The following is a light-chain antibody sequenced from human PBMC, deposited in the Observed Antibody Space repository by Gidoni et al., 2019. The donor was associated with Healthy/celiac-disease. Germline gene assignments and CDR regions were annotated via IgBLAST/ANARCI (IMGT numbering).Light chain of an antibody. V-gene: IGKV2-28*01. CDR1: QSLLHSNGYNY. CDR2: LGS. J-gene: IGKJ5*01. Sequence: IVLTQPPLSLPVTPGEPASISCRSSQSLLHSNGYNYLDWYLQKPGQSPQLLIYLGSNRASGVPDRFSGSGSGTDFTLKISRVEAEDVGVYYCMQALQTPITFGQGTRLEIK. CDR3: MQALQTPIT.